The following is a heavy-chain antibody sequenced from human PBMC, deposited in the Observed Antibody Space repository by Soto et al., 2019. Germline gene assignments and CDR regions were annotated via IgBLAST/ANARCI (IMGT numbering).Heavy chain of an antibody. J-gene: IGHJ5*02. CDR3: ARGGRYFDWLPPVDP. Sequence: ASVKVSCKASGGTFSSYAISWVRQAPGQRLEWMGWINAGNGNTKYSQKFQGRVTITRDTSASTAYMELSSLRSEDTAVYYCARGGRYFDWLPPVDPWGQGTLVTVSS. D-gene: IGHD3-9*01. CDR1: GGTFSSYA. V-gene: IGHV1-3*01. CDR2: INAGNGNT.